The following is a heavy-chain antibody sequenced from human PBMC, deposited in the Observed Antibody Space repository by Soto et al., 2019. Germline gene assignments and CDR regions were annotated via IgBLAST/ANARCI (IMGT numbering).Heavy chain of an antibody. Sequence: QVQLVQSGAEVKTPGASVKVSCKASGYTFTSYAIHWVRQAPGQRLEWMGWINVGNDNTNYSQNFQDRVTSARDTPVSTAYMELSSLGSEDTAVYYCARDKASYSDSRGLYGAFDFWGQGTRVTVSS. D-gene: IGHD3-22*01. V-gene: IGHV1-3*01. CDR2: INVGNDNT. CDR3: ARDKASYSDSRGLYGAFDF. J-gene: IGHJ3*01. CDR1: GYTFTSYA.